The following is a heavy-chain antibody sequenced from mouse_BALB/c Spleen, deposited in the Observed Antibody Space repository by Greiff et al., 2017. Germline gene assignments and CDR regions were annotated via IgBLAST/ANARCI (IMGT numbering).Heavy chain of an antibody. J-gene: IGHJ3*01. CDR2: ISSGSSTI. CDR1: GFTFSSFG. D-gene: IGHD1-1*01. Sequence: VQLQQSGGGLVQPGGSRKLSCAASGFTFSSFGMHWVRQAPEKGLEWVAYISSGSSTIYYADTVKGRFTISRDNPKNTLFLQMTSLRSEDTAMYYCASYYYGSSQGFAYWGQGTLVTVSA. V-gene: IGHV5-17*02. CDR3: ASYYYGSSQGFAY.